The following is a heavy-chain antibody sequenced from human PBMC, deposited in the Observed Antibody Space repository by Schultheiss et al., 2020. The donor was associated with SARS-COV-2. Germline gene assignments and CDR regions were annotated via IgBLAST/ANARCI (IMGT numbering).Heavy chain of an antibody. Sequence: SETLTLTCTVSGGSISSYYWGWIRQPPGKGLEWIGYIYYSGSTNYNPSLKSRVTISVDTSKNQFSLKLSSVTAADTAVYYCAREYFVSVGATESFDYWGQGTLVTVAS. CDR2: IYYSGST. D-gene: IGHD1-26*01. CDR3: AREYFVSVGATESFDY. V-gene: IGHV4-59*12. CDR1: GGSISSYY. J-gene: IGHJ4*02.